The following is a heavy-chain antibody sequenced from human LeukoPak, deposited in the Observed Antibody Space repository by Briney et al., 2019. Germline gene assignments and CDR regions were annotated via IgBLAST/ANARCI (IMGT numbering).Heavy chain of an antibody. CDR1: GYSFTNYW. CDR3: ARVNMNGFDV. V-gene: IGHV5-51*01. J-gene: IGHJ3*01. CDR2: THPGDSDT. Sequence: GESLKISFKGSGYSFTNYWIGWVRQMPGKGLEWMGITHPGDSDTRYSPSFQGQVTISVDKSISTAYLQWSSLKASDTAVYYCARVNMNGFDVWGQGTMVTVSS. D-gene: IGHD1/OR15-1a*01.